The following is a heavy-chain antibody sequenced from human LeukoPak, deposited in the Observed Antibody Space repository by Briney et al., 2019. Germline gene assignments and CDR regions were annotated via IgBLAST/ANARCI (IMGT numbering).Heavy chain of an antibody. V-gene: IGHV4-39*07. D-gene: IGHD3-10*01. CDR2: LYYSGGT. J-gene: IGHJ3*02. Sequence: SETLSLTCIVSGVSISSSNYYWGWIRQPPGKGLEWIGSLYYSGGTYYNPSLTSRVTISVDTSKNQFSLKLSSVTAADTAVYYCARGGRGPDAFDIWGQGTMVTVSS. CDR1: GVSISSSNYY. CDR3: ARGGRGPDAFDI.